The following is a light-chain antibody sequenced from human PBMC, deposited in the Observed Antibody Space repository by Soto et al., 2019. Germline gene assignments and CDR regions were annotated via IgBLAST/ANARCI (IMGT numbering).Light chain of an antibody. CDR1: QGVSNY. V-gene: IGKV1-8*01. CDR3: QHYYTYPWT. CDR2: AAS. Sequence: AIRMTQSPSSLSASTGDGVTITCRASQGVSNYLAWYQQKPGQAPKVLIHAASTLQGGVPSRFSGSGSWTDFTLTISGLQSDDFATDYCQHYYTYPWTFGQGTKVDIK. J-gene: IGKJ1*01.